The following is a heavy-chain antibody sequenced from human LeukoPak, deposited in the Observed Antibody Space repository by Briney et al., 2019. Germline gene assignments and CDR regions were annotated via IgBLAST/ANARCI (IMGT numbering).Heavy chain of an antibody. D-gene: IGHD6-13*01. Sequence: SETLSLTCTVSGCSIGSSTYYWGWIRQPPGKGLEWNGNIYYSGSTYYSPSLKSRVTISVDTSKNQFSLKLSSVTASDAAVYYWATISSSWLNYFDYWGQGTLVTVSS. CDR3: ATISSSWLNYFDY. V-gene: IGHV4-39*01. CDR1: GCSIGSSTYY. J-gene: IGHJ4*02. CDR2: IYYSGST.